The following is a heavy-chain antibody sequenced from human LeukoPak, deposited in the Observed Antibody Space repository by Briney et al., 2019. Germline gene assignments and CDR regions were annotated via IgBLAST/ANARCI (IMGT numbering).Heavy chain of an antibody. CDR2: IYWNDDK. V-gene: IGHV2-5*01. Sequence: SGPTLVNPTQTLTLTCTFSGFSLSTSGVGVGWIRQPPGKALEWLALIYWNDDKGYSPSLKSRLTITKDTSKNQVVLTMTNMDPVDTATYYCAHMLSGDVRANSPFDYWGQGTLVTVSS. CDR3: AHMLSGDVRANSPFDY. CDR1: GFSLSTSGVG. D-gene: IGHD2-2*01. J-gene: IGHJ4*02.